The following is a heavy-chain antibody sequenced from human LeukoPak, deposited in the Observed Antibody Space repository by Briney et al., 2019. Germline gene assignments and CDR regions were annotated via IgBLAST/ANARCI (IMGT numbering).Heavy chain of an antibody. D-gene: IGHD6-13*01. CDR3: ARELATLAAAGTLYYFDY. J-gene: IGHJ4*02. CDR2: IYYSGSN. Sequence: PSETLSLTCTVSGGSISSGGYYWSWIRQHPGKGLEWIGYIYYSGSNYYNPSLKSRVTISVDTSKNQFSLKLSSVTAADTAVYYCARELATLAAAGTLYYFDYWGQGTLVTVSS. V-gene: IGHV4-31*03. CDR1: GGSISSGGYY.